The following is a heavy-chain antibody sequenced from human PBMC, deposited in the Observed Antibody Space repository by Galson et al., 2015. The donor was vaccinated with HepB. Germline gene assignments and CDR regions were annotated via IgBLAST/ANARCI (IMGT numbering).Heavy chain of an antibody. CDR1: GFTVSTNH. CDR2: IYSSYTT. V-gene: IGHV3-66*01. Sequence: SLRLSCAASGFTVSTNHMTWVRQAPGKGLEWVSIIYSSYTTYYADSVKGRFTISRDNSKSTPYLQMNSLRADDTAVYYCARAELAYSSGWFADYWGQGTLVTVSS. D-gene: IGHD6-19*01. CDR3: ARAELAYSSGWFADY. J-gene: IGHJ4*02.